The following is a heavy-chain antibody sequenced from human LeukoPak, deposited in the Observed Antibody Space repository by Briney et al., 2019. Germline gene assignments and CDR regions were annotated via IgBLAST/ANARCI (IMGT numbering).Heavy chain of an antibody. V-gene: IGHV3-30-3*01. CDR2: ISYDGSNK. Sequence: PGGSLRLSCAASGFTFSSYAMHWVRQAPGKGLEWVAVISYDGSNKYYADSVKGRYTISRDNSKNTLYLQMNSLRAEDTAVYYCARDNWVYYFDYWGQGALVTVSS. CDR1: GFTFSSYA. CDR3: ARDNWVYYFDY. J-gene: IGHJ4*02. D-gene: IGHD1-1*01.